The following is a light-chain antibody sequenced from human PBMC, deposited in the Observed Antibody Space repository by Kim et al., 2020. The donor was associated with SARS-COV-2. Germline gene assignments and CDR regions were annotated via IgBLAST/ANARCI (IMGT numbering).Light chain of an antibody. J-gene: IGKJ1*01. Sequence: DIQMTQSPSSLSASVGDRVTISCQASQDIYNYLNWYQQKPGKAPEVLIYDASDLETGVPSRFSGSGSATYFTLTISSLQPENIATYYGHQYATLPWTFGPGTKVDIK. CDR3: HQYATLPWT. CDR2: DAS. CDR1: QDIYNY. V-gene: IGKV1-33*01.